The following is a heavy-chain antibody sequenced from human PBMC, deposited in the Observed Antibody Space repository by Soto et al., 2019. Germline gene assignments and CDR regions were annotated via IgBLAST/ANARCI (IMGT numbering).Heavy chain of an antibody. Sequence: PGGSLRLSCAASGLTFSSYAMTWVRQAPGKGLEWVSSISGGGGGTYYADSVKGRFTISRDNSKNTLYLQMNSLRAEDTAVYYCAKDLSAIVWTAAARYYFDYWGQGTLVTVSS. V-gene: IGHV3-23*01. CDR1: GLTFSSYA. CDR3: AKDLSAIVWTAAARYYFDY. CDR2: ISGGGGGT. D-gene: IGHD6-13*01. J-gene: IGHJ4*02.